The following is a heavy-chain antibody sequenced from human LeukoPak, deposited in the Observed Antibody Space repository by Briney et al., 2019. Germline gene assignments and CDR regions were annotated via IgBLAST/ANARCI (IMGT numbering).Heavy chain of an antibody. D-gene: IGHD5-12*01. CDR3: ASGYSGYDKGNWFDP. CDR2: ISFYNGNT. Sequence: ASVKVSCKASGYTFTSYGISWVRQAPGQGLERMGWISFYNGNTNYAQKLQGRVTMTTDTSTNTAYMELRSLRSEDTAVYYCASGYSGYDKGNWFDPWGQGTLVTVSS. V-gene: IGHV1-18*01. J-gene: IGHJ5*02. CDR1: GYTFTSYG.